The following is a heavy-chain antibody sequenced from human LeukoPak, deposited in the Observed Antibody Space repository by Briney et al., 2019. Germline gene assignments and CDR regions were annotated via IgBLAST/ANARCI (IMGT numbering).Heavy chain of an antibody. CDR2: ISGSGTST. Sequence: GGSLRLSCAASGFTFSNYDMGWVRQAPGEGLEWVSTISGSGTSTYYTDSVKGRFTISRDNSKNTLYLQMNSLRAEDTAVYYCARSRGPNTFGGVHDYWGQGTLVTVSS. CDR3: ARSRGPNTFGGVHDY. CDR1: GFTFSNYD. J-gene: IGHJ4*02. D-gene: IGHD3-16*01. V-gene: IGHV3-23*01.